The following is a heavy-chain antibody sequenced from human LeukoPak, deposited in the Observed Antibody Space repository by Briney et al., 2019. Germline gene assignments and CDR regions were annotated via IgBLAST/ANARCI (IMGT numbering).Heavy chain of an antibody. V-gene: IGHV3-23*01. CDR3: AKASVVVVAATDWFDP. J-gene: IGHJ5*02. CDR1: GFTFNSYW. D-gene: IGHD2-15*01. CDR2: ISGSGGST. Sequence: PGGSLRLSCAASGFTFNSYWMSWVRQAPGKGLEWASAISGSGGSTYYADSVKGRFTISRDNSKNTLYLQMNSLRAEDTAVYYCAKASVVVVAATDWFDPWGQGTLVTVSS.